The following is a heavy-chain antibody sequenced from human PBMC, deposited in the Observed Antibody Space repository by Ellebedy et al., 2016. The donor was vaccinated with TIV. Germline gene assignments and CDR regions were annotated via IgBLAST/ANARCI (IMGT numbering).Heavy chain of an antibody. CDR1: GFTFSSYA. Sequence: GGSLRLXXAASGFTFSSYAMHWVRQAPGKGLEWVAVISYDGSNKYYADSVKARFTISRDNSKNTLYLQMNSLRAEDTAVYYCANRRPSGDWFDPWGQGTLVTVSS. CDR2: ISYDGSNK. CDR3: ANRRPSGDWFDP. D-gene: IGHD3-10*01. J-gene: IGHJ5*02. V-gene: IGHV3-30-3*01.